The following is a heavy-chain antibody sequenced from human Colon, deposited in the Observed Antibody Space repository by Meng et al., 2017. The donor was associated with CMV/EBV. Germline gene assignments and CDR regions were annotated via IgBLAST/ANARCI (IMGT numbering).Heavy chain of an antibody. CDR1: GGSIRNSNYY. CDR2: IYYTGST. Sequence: GSLRLSCAVSGGSIRNSNYYWGWIRQPPGKGLEWIGNIYYTGSTSNNPSLKSRVAISVDKSKNQFSLKLSSVTAADTAVYYCARGPSSSSWYPRRVYFDYWGQGTLVTVSS. D-gene: IGHD6-13*01. CDR3: ARGPSSSSWYPRRVYFDY. V-gene: IGHV4-39*07. J-gene: IGHJ4*02.